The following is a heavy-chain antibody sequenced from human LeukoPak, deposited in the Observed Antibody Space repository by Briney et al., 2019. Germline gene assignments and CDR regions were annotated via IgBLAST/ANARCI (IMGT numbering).Heavy chain of an antibody. D-gene: IGHD5-12*01. Sequence: SETLSLTCTVSGYSISSGYYWGWIRQPPGKGLEWIGSIYHSGSTYYNPSLKSRVTISVDTSKNQFSLKLSSVTAADTAVYYCAGGTYSGYDSWGQGTLVTVSS. CDR1: GYSISSGYY. CDR2: IYHSGST. CDR3: AGGTYSGYDS. V-gene: IGHV4-38-2*02. J-gene: IGHJ5*02.